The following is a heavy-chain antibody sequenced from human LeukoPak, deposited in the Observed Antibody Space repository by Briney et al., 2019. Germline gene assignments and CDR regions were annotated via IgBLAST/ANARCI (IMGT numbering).Heavy chain of an antibody. CDR1: GFTFSSYG. D-gene: IGHD3-22*01. V-gene: IGHV3-7*01. CDR2: IKQDGSEK. Sequence: PGGSLRLSCAASGFTFSSYGMHWVRQAPGKGLEWVANIKQDGSEKYYVDSVKGRFTISRDNAKNSLYLQMNSLRAEDTAVYYCARAAGDYDSSGYWGGFDYWGQGTLVTVSS. CDR3: ARAAGDYDSSGYWGGFDY. J-gene: IGHJ4*02.